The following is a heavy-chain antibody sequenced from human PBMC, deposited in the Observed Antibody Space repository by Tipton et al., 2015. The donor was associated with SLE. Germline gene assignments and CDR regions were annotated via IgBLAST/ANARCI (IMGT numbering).Heavy chain of an antibody. CDR3: ARQTRVAFDI. Sequence: TLSLTCIVSGGSISSTNYYWSWIRQPPGKGLEWIGEINHSGSTNYNPSLKSRVTISVDTSKNQFSLKLSSVTAADTAVYYCARQTRVAFDIWGQGTMVTVSS. J-gene: IGHJ3*02. V-gene: IGHV4-39*07. CDR1: GGSISSTNYY. D-gene: IGHD5/OR15-5a*01. CDR2: INHSGST.